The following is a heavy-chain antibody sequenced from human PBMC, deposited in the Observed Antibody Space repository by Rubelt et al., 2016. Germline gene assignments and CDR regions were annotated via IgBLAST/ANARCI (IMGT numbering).Heavy chain of an antibody. Sequence: PGMGLEWVSSISSSSSYIYYADSVKGRFTISRDNAKNSLYLQMNSLRAEDTAVYYCAREELRFLEWLFYWGQGTLVTVSS. CDR3: AREELRFLEWLFY. V-gene: IGHV3-21*01. CDR2: ISSSSSYI. D-gene: IGHD3-3*01. J-gene: IGHJ4*02.